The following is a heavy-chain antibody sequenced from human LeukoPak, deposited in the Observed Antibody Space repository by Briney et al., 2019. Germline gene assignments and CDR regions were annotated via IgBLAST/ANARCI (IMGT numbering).Heavy chain of an antibody. D-gene: IGHD6-19*01. V-gene: IGHV4-59*12. J-gene: IGHJ5*02. CDR3: ARVGWYGFFDP. CDR1: GGSFSGYY. Sequence: SETLSLTCAVYGGSFSGYYWSWIRQPLGKGLEWIGYIYYSGSTYYNPSLKSRVTISVDTSKNQFSLKLSSVTAADTAVYYCARVGWYGFFDPWGQGTLVTVSS. CDR2: IYYSGST.